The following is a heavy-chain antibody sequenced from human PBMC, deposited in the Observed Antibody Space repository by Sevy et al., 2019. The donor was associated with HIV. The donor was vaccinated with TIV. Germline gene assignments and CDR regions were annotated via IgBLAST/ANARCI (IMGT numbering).Heavy chain of an antibody. D-gene: IGHD5-18*01. Sequence: GGSLRLSCAASGFTFSNAWMSWVRQAPGKGLEWVGRIKSKTDGGTTDYAAPVKGRFTISRDDSKNTLYLQMNSLKTEDTAVYYCTTDPPIQLWLEPYYFDYWGQGTLVTVSS. CDR3: TTDPPIQLWLEPYYFDY. CDR2: IKSKTDGGTT. CDR1: GFTFSNAW. V-gene: IGHV3-15*01. J-gene: IGHJ4*02.